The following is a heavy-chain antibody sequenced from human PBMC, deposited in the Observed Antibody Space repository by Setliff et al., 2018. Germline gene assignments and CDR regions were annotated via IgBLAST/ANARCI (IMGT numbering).Heavy chain of an antibody. V-gene: IGHV1-46*01. J-gene: IGHJ5*02. CDR1: GYTFTSYY. Sequence: ASVKVSCKASGYTFTSYYMYWVRQAPGQGLEWMGTINTGGGSASIVDQFQGRVTMTRDTSTSTVYTELNSLRAEDTAVYYCARDVYDFRTGLADPWGQGTLVTVSS. CDR2: INTGGGSA. D-gene: IGHD3-3*01. CDR3: ARDVYDFRTGLADP.